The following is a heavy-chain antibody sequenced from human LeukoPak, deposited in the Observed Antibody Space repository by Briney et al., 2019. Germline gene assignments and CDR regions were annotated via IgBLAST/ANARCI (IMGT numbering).Heavy chain of an antibody. Sequence: GGSLRLSCAASGFTVSSNYMSWVRQAPGKGLEWVSAISGSGGSTYYADSVKGRFTISRDNSKNTLYLQMNSPRAEDTAVYYCAKDRGGYPDYWGQGTLVTVSS. CDR1: GFTVSSNY. V-gene: IGHV3-23*01. J-gene: IGHJ4*02. D-gene: IGHD5-18*01. CDR3: AKDRGGYPDY. CDR2: ISGSGGST.